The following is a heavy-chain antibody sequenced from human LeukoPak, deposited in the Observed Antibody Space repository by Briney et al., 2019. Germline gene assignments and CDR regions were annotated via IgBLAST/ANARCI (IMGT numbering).Heavy chain of an antibody. CDR3: ALSAGGSYPHNDAFDI. CDR2: IITIFGTT. D-gene: IGHD1-26*01. CDR1: GGSFSMYA. Sequence: ASVKVSCKASGGSFSMYAISWMRQAPGQGLEWMGGIITIFGTTNYAQKFQGRLTINADKSTSTAYMELSSLRSDDTAVYYCALSAGGSYPHNDAFDIWGQGTMVTVSS. V-gene: IGHV1-69*06. J-gene: IGHJ3*02.